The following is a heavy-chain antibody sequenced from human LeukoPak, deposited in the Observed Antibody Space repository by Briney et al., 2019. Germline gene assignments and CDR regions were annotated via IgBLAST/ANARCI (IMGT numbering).Heavy chain of an antibody. J-gene: IGHJ4*02. V-gene: IGHV4-59*08. D-gene: IGHD3-16*02. CDR1: GGSTSSYY. CDR3: ARHSDSSSSAYDYVWGSYRYEHFDY. Sequence: SETLSLTCTVSGGSTSSYYWSWIRQPPGKGLEWIGYIYYSGSTNYNPSLKSRVTISVDTSKNQFSLKLSSVTAADTAVYYCARHSDSSSSAYDYVWGSYRYEHFDYWGQGTLVTVSS. CDR2: IYYSGST.